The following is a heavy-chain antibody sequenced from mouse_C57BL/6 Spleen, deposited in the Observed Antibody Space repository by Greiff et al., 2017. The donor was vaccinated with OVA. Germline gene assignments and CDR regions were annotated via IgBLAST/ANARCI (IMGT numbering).Heavy chain of an antibody. CDR3: ARRGYYGSHDV. V-gene: IGHV1-26*01. Sequence: VQLQQSGPELVKPGASVKISCKASGYTFTDYYMNWVKQSHGKSLEWIGDINPNNGGTSYNQKFKGKATLTVDKSSSTAYMELRSLTSEDSAVYYCARRGYYGSHDVWGTGTTVTVSS. CDR2: INPNNGGT. CDR1: GYTFTDYY. J-gene: IGHJ1*03. D-gene: IGHD1-1*01.